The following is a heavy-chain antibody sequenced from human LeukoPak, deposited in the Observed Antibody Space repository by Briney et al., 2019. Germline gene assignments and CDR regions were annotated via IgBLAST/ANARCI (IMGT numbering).Heavy chain of an antibody. CDR2: ISPYSGTT. Sequence: ASVKVSCKASGYNFVSYGIDWVRQAPGQGLEWLGWISPYSGTTIYAQNLQGRVTMTTDISTSTAYMELGNLKSDDTAVYFCARDPNYDFWSGSYTRWLDPWGQGTLVTVSS. J-gene: IGHJ5*02. CDR3: ARDPNYDFWSGSYTRWLDP. CDR1: GYNFVSYG. V-gene: IGHV1-18*04. D-gene: IGHD3-3*01.